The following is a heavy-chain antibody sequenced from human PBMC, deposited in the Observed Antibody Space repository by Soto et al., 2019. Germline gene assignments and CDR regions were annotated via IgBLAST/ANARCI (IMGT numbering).Heavy chain of an antibody. Sequence: GGSLRLSCTASGFTFTNAWMSWVRQAPGKGLEWVGRIKGKTDGGTTDYAAPVKGRFTISRDDSENTLYLQMNSLKIEDTAVYFCATDPTTYQLLLGYWGQGTLVTVSS. V-gene: IGHV3-15*01. CDR2: IKGKTDGGTT. J-gene: IGHJ4*02. D-gene: IGHD2-2*01. CDR1: GFTFTNAW. CDR3: ATDPTTYQLLLGY.